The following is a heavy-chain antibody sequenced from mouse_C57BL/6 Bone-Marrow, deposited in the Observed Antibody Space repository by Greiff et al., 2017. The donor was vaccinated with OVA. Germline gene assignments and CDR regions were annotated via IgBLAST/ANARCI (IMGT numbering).Heavy chain of an antibody. V-gene: IGHV1-74*01. J-gene: IGHJ3*01. CDR3: VWFPWFAY. CDR1: GYTFTSYW. CDR2: IHPSDSDT. Sequence: QVHVKQPGAELVKPGASVKVSCKASGYTFTSYWMHCVKQRPGQGLEWIGRIHPSDSDTNYNQKFKGKATLTVDKSSSTAYMQLSSLTSDDSAVYYCVWFPWFAYWGQGTLVTVSA. D-gene: IGHD2-2*01.